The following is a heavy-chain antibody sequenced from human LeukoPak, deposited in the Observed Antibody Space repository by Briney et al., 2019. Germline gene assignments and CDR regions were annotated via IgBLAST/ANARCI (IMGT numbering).Heavy chain of an antibody. D-gene: IGHD4-17*01. J-gene: IGHJ4*02. CDR3: ARDTSVTHIFDY. V-gene: IGHV3-7*05. Sequence: PGGSLRLSCAASGFTFSTYWMSWVRQAPGKGLEWVANIKQDGGEKSYVDSVRGRFTISRDNVKNSLYLQMNSLRAEDTAVYYCARDTSVTHIFDYWGQGTLVTVSS. CDR2: IKQDGGEK. CDR1: GFTFSTYW.